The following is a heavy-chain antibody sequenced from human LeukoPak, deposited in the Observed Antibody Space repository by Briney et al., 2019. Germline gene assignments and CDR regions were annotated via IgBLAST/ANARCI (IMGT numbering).Heavy chain of an antibody. D-gene: IGHD3-16*01. Sequence: PGGSLRLSCAASGFSFSTYAMSWVRQAPGKGLEWVSLITSGGGNTYYTNSVKGRFTTSRDNSENTLYLQMNSLTAEDTAIYYCAKSIGGVYTGSDYWGQGTLVTVSS. CDR2: ITSGGGNT. CDR3: AKSIGGVYTGSDY. CDR1: GFSFSTYA. J-gene: IGHJ4*02. V-gene: IGHV3-23*01.